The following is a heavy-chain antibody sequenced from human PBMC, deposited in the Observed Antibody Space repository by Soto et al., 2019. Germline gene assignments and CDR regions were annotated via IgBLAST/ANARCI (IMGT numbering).Heavy chain of an antibody. CDR2: ISGSGGST. J-gene: IGHJ3*02. Sequence: EVQLLESGGGLVQPGGSLRLSCAASGFTFSSYAMSWVRQAPGKGLEWVSAISGSGGSTYYADSVKGRFTISRDNSKNTLYLQMNSLRAEDTAVYYCAKDLNYYDSSGPSGALDIWGQGTMVTVSS. CDR3: AKDLNYYDSSGPSGALDI. CDR1: GFTFSSYA. D-gene: IGHD3-22*01. V-gene: IGHV3-23*01.